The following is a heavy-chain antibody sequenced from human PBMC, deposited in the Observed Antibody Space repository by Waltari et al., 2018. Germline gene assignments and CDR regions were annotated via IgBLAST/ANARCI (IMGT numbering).Heavy chain of an antibody. D-gene: IGHD3-22*01. Sequence: EVQLVESGGGLIQPGGSLRLSCAASGFTVSSNYMSWVSQAPGKGLECVSVIVSGGITYYADSVKGRFTISRDNSKNTLYLQMNSLRAEDTAVYYCARHPRTSSGYSDYWGQGTLVTVSS. CDR3: ARHPRTSSGYSDY. CDR2: IVSGGIT. J-gene: IGHJ4*02. V-gene: IGHV3-53*01. CDR1: GFTVSSNY.